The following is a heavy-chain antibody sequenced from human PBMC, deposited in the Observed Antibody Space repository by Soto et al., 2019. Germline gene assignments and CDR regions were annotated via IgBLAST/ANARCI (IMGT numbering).Heavy chain of an antibody. J-gene: IGHJ4*02. Sequence: QLLLVQSGAEVKKPGASVKVSCKASGYTFTNYDIGWVRQAPGQGLEWMGWISPYSGNTKYAQKFQGRVTMTTDPSTTTAYMELRSLRSDDKAVFYCVRFASSGWYTGGYWGQGTLVTVSS. D-gene: IGHD6-19*01. CDR3: VRFASSGWYTGGY. CDR2: ISPYSGNT. V-gene: IGHV1-18*01. CDR1: GYTFTNYD.